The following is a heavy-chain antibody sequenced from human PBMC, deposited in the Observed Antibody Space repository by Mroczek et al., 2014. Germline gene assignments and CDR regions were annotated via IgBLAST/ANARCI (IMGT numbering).Heavy chain of an antibody. CDR3: ARGCVVPAAIPCC. V-gene: IGHV4-31*03. D-gene: IGHD2-2*01. J-gene: IGHJ4*02. Sequence: VQLQESGPGPGVSLHRPCPSPALSLWLHQQWWLLLELDPPAPREGPGVDWVHLLHGSTYYNPSLKSRVTISVDTSKNQFSLKLSSVTAADTAVYYCARGCVVPAAIPCCWGQGTLVTVSS. CDR2: LLHGST. CDR1: WLHQQWWLL.